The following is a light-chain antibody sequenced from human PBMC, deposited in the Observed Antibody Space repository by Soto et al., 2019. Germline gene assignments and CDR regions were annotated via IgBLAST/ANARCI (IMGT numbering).Light chain of an antibody. CDR2: DVG. J-gene: IGLJ2*01. V-gene: IGLV2-11*01. CDR3: CSYAGSYSLV. Sequence: QSALTQPRSVSGSPGQSVTLSCTGTSNDVGGYNYVSWYQQYPGKAPTLMIYDVGKRPSGVPDRFSGSKSGNTGSLIISWLQAEDEADYYRCSYAGSYSLVFGGGTQLTVL. CDR1: SNDVGGYNY.